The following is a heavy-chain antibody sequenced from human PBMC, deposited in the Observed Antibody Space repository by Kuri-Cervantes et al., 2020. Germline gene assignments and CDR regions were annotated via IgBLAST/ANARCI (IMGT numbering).Heavy chain of an antibody. CDR2: FGNSGVST. CDR3: AKGGHCSNNDCYAPNFDY. V-gene: IGHV3-23*01. CDR1: GFTFNKYV. Sequence: GGSLRLSCAASGFTFNKYVVSWVRQAPGKGLEWVSAFGNSGVSTYYADSVKGRFTISRDNSKNTLYLHMNSLRAADTAVYYCAKGGHCSNNDCYAPNFDYWGQGILVTVSS. J-gene: IGHJ4*02. D-gene: IGHD2-2*01.